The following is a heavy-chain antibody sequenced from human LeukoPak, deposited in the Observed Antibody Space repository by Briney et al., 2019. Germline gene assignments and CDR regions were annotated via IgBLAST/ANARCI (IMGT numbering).Heavy chain of an antibody. CDR2: ISSSSSYI. J-gene: IGHJ4*02. CDR1: GFTFSSYS. Sequence: GGSLRLSCAASGFTFSSYSMNWVRQAPGKGLEWASSISSSSSYIYYADSVKGRFTISRDNAKNSLYLQRNSLRAEDTAVYYCARETHYDSSGYHNDYWGQGTLVTVSS. V-gene: IGHV3-21*01. CDR3: ARETHYDSSGYHNDY. D-gene: IGHD3-22*01.